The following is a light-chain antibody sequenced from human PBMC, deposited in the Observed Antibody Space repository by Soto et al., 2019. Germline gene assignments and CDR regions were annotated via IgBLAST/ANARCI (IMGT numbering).Light chain of an antibody. J-gene: IGKJ2*01. Sequence: DIQMTQSPSSLSASVGDRVTIICRASQSISSYLNWYQQKPGKAPKLLIYAASSLQSGVPSRFSGSGSGTDFTLTISSLQPEDFATYYFQQSYSTPYTFGQGTKLEIK. CDR3: QQSYSTPYT. CDR2: AAS. V-gene: IGKV1-39*01. CDR1: QSISSY.